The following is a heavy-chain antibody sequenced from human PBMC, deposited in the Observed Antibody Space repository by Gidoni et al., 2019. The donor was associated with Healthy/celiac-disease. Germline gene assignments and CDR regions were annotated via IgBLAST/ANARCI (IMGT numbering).Heavy chain of an antibody. D-gene: IGHD2-21*01. CDR2: INHSGST. Sequence: QVQLQQWGAGLLKPSETLSLTCAVYGGSFSGYYWSWIRQPPGKGLEGIGEINHSGSTNYNPSLKSRVTISVDTSKNQFSLKLSSVTAADTAVYYCARGVFSSWFDPWGQGTLVTVSS. CDR3: ARGVFSSWFDP. CDR1: GGSFSGYY. J-gene: IGHJ5*02. V-gene: IGHV4-34*01.